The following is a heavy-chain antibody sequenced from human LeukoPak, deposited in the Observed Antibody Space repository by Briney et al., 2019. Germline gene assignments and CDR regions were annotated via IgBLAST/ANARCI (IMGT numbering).Heavy chain of an antibody. V-gene: IGHV4-59*01. CDR3: ASVGGGGSYYADY. CDR1: GGSISSYY. Sequence: SETLSLTCTVSGGSISSYYWSWIRQPPGKGLEWIGYIYYSGSTNYNPSLKSRVTISVDTSKNQFSLKLSSVTAADTAVYYCASVGGGGSYYADYWGQGTLVTVSS. J-gene: IGHJ4*02. CDR2: IYYSGST. D-gene: IGHD2-15*01.